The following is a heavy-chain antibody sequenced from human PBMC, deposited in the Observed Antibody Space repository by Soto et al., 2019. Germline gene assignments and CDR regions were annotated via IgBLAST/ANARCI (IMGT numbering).Heavy chain of an antibody. CDR1: GGSISSSSYY. CDR3: VRPRYCSSTSCPKPHSWFDP. CDR2: IYYSGST. V-gene: IGHV4-39*01. J-gene: IGHJ5*02. D-gene: IGHD2-2*01. Sequence: PSETLSLTCTVSGGSISSSSYYWGWIRQPPGKGLEWIGSIYYSGSTYYNPSLKSRVTISVDTSKNQFSLKLSSVTAADTAVYYCVRPRYCSSTSCPKPHSWFDPWGQGTLVTVSS.